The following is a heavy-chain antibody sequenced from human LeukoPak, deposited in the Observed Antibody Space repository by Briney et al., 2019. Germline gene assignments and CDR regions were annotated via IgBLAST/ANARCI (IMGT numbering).Heavy chain of an antibody. J-gene: IGHJ4*02. CDR3: ARNSCPSGSCYDNRGYFDY. Sequence: SETLSLTCTVSGGSISSYYWSWIRQPPGKGLEWIGYIYYSGSTNYNPSLKSRITISVDTSKNQFSLKLSSVTAADTAVYYCARNSCPSGSCYDNRGYFDYWGQGTLVTVSS. CDR1: GGSISSYY. V-gene: IGHV4-59*08. D-gene: IGHD2-15*01. CDR2: IYYSGST.